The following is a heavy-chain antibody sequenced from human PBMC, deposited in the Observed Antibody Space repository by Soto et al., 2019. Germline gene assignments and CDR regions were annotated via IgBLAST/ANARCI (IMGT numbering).Heavy chain of an antibody. D-gene: IGHD6-6*01. CDR1: GGSISSGGYY. J-gene: IGHJ6*02. CDR2: IYYSGST. V-gene: IGHV4-31*03. CDR3: ARAGLKYSSSNYYYGMDV. Sequence: SETLSLTCTVSGGSISSGGYYWSWIRQHPGKGLEWIGYIYYSGSTYYNPSLKSRVTISVDTSKNQFSLKLSSVTAADTAVYYCARAGLKYSSSNYYYGMDVWGQGTTVTVSS.